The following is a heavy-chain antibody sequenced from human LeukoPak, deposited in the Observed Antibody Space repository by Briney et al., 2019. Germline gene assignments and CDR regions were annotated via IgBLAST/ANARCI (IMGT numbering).Heavy chain of an antibody. V-gene: IGHV3-66*01. Sequence: GGSLRLSCAASGFTVSSNYMSWVRQAPGKGLEWVSAIYSGGSTYYADSVKGRFTISRDNSKNTLYLQMNSLRAEDTAVYYCARAIPGIAAAVLAYWGQGTLVTVSS. CDR2: IYSGGST. D-gene: IGHD6-13*01. CDR3: ARAIPGIAAAVLAY. J-gene: IGHJ4*02. CDR1: GFTVSSNY.